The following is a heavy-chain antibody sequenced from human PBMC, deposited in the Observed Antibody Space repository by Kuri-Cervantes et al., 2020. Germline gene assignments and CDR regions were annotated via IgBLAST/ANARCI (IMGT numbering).Heavy chain of an antibody. CDR1: DYSISSTYY. V-gene: IGHV4-38-2*01. Sequence: GSLRLSCAVSDYSISSTYYWGWIRQPPGKGLEWIGSIYHSGSTYYNPSLKSRVTISVDTSKNQFSLKLSSVTAADTAVYYCARAEDIWGQQLGNGYWGQGTLVTVSS. J-gene: IGHJ4*02. CDR2: IYHSGST. D-gene: IGHD6-13*01. CDR3: ARAEDIWGQQLGNGY.